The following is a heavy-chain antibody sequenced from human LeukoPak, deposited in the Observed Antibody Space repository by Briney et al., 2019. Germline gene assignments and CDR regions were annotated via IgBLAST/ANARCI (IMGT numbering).Heavy chain of an antibody. CDR2: ITTSSSYI. CDR3: AELGITMIGGV. Sequence: GGSLRLSCTASGFTFSSYSMDWVRQAPGKGLEWVSSITTSSSYIYYADSVKGRFTTSRDNAKNSLYLQMNSLRAEDTAVYYCAELGITMIGGVWGKGTTVIVSS. D-gene: IGHD3-10*02. CDR1: GFTFSSYS. V-gene: IGHV3-21*01. J-gene: IGHJ6*04.